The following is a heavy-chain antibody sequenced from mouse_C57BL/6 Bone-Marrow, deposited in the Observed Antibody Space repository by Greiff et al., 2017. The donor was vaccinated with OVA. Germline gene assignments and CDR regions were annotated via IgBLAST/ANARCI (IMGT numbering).Heavy chain of an antibody. CDR1: GYTFTSYW. V-gene: IGHV1-55*01. CDR2: IYPGSGST. Sequence: VQLQQPGAELVKPGASVKMSCKASGYTFTSYWITWVKQRPGQGLEWIGDIYPGSGSTNYNEKFKSKATLTLDTSSSTAYMQLSSLTSEDSAVYYCARWNYGNYIAYWGQGTLVTVSA. CDR3: ARWNYGNYIAY. J-gene: IGHJ3*01. D-gene: IGHD2-1*01.